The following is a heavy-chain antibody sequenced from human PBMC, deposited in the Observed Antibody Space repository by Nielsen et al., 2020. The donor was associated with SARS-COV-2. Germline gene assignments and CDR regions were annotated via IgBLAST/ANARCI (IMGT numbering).Heavy chain of an antibody. CDR3: ARGGGGTGSHFDY. CDR2: INHSGST. V-gene: IGHV4-34*01. J-gene: IGHJ4*02. D-gene: IGHD3/OR15-3a*01. Sequence: SETLSLTCAVYGGSFSGYHWSWIRQPPGKGLEWIGEINHSGSTNYNPSLKSRVTISVDTSKNQFSLKLSSVTAADTAVYSCARGGGGTGSHFDYWGQGTLVTVSS. CDR1: GGSFSGYH.